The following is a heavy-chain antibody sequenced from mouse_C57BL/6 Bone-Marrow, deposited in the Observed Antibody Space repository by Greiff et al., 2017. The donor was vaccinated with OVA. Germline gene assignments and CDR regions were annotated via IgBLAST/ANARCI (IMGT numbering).Heavy chain of an antibody. D-gene: IGHD2-1*01. CDR3: ALYGNFAWFAY. V-gene: IGHV1-54*01. CDR1: GYAFTNYL. J-gene: IGHJ3*01. CDR2: INPGSGGT. Sequence: VQLQQSGAELVRPGTSVKVSCKASGYAFTNYLIEWVKQRPGQGLEWIGVINPGSGGTNYNEKFKGKATLTADKSSSTAYMQLSSLTSEDSAVYFCALYGNFAWFAYWGQGTLVTVSA.